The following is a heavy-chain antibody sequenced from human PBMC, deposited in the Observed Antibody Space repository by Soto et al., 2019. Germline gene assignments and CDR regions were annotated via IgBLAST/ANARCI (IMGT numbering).Heavy chain of an antibody. CDR3: AKALVDCSSTSCSDY. Sequence: GGSLRLSCAASGFTFSSYAMSWVRQAPGKGLEWVSAISGSGGSTYYADSVKGRFTISRDNSKNTLYLQMNTLRAEDTAVYYCAKALVDCSSTSCSDYWGQGTLVTVSS. V-gene: IGHV3-23*01. CDR1: GFTFSSYA. D-gene: IGHD2-2*01. J-gene: IGHJ4*02. CDR2: ISGSGGST.